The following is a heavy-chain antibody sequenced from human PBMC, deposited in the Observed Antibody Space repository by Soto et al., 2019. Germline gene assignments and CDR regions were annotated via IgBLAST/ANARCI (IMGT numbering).Heavy chain of an antibody. J-gene: IGHJ4*02. D-gene: IGHD3-10*01. Sequence: GASVKVSCKASGYSFTGYSMHWVRPAPGQRLEWIGWIDASSGNTNYAQKFQERVTMTRDMSTSTAYMELSSLRSEDTAVYYCAAAYGSGSSFDYWGQGTLVTVSS. V-gene: IGHV1-58*02. CDR2: IDASSGNT. CDR1: GYSFTGYS. CDR3: AAAYGSGSSFDY.